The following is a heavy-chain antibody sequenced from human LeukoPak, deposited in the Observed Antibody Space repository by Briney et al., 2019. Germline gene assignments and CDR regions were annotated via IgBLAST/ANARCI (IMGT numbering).Heavy chain of an antibody. CDR2: INPNGGGT. Sequence: ASVKVSCKASGYTFTGYYMHWVRQAPGQGLEWMGWINPNGGGTNYAQKFQGKVTLTRDTSISTAYMEVSRLESDDTAVYYCARENNSGWYRKAAFDYWGQGTLVTVTS. CDR3: ARENNSGWYRKAAFDY. D-gene: IGHD6-19*01. V-gene: IGHV1-2*02. J-gene: IGHJ4*02. CDR1: GYTFTGYY.